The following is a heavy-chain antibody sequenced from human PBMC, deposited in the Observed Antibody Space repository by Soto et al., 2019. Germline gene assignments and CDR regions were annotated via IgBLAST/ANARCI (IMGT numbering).Heavy chain of an antibody. CDR2: INAGKGNT. D-gene: IGHD2-2*01. V-gene: IGHV1-3*01. J-gene: IGHJ4*02. CDR1: GYTFTTYA. Sequence: RASVKVSCKASGYTFTTYAIHWVRQAPGQRLEWMAWINAGKGNTKYSQNFQGRVTVTRDTSASTAYMELNSLRSEDTAVYYCARAGDDCSTTTCYVIDYWGQGSLVTVSS. CDR3: ARAGDDCSTTTCYVIDY.